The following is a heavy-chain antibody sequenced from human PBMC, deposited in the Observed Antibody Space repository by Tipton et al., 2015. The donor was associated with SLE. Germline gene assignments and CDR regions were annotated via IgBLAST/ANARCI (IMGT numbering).Heavy chain of an antibody. CDR1: GGSISSGRYY. CDR3: ARETVTGAITL. J-gene: IGHJ4*02. Sequence: TLSLTCSVSGGSISSGRYYCSWLRQHPGKGLEWIGYIYYSGSTYYNPSLESRVTISVDTSNNQFSLKLTSVTAADAAVYYCARETVTGAITLWGQGTLVTVSS. D-gene: IGHD1-20*01. CDR2: IYYSGST. V-gene: IGHV4-31*03.